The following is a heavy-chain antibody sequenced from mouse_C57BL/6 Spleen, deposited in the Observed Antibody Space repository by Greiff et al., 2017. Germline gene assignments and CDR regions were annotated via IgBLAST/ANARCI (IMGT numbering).Heavy chain of an antibody. CDR1: GYTFTSYW. CDR2: IDPSDSYT. V-gene: IGHV1-69*01. J-gene: IGHJ2*01. Sequence: QVQLQQSGAELVMPGASVKLSCKASGYTFTSYWMHWVKQRPGQGLEWIGEIDPSDSYTNYNQKFKGKATLTVDKSSSTAYMQLSSLTSEDSAGYFCARGFITTVVDYWGQGTTLTVSS. CDR3: ARGFITTVVDY. D-gene: IGHD1-1*01.